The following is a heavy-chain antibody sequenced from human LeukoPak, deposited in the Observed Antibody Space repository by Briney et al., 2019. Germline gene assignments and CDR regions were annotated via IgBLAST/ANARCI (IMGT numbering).Heavy chain of an antibody. CDR1: GYTLTELS. CDR3: ATTRVYYGSGNYHYYFEF. V-gene: IGHV1-24*01. Sequence: ASVKVSCKVSGYTLTELSMHWVRQAPGKGLEWMGGFDPEDGETIYAQKFRGRVTLTEDTSTDTAYMELSSLRSEDTAVYFCATTRVYYGSGNYHYYFEFWGRGTLVTVSS. D-gene: IGHD3-10*01. CDR2: FDPEDGET. J-gene: IGHJ4*02.